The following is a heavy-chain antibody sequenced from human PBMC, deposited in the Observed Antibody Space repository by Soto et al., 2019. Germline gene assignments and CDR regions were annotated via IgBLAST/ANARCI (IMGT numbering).Heavy chain of an antibody. D-gene: IGHD6-19*01. V-gene: IGHV1-46*01. J-gene: IGHJ4*02. CDR1: GYTFTSYY. Sequence: DSVKVSCKASGYTFTSYYMHWVRQAPGQGLEWMGIINPSGGSTSYAQKFQGRVTMTRDTSTSTVYMELSSPRSEDTAVYYCARDLEPIAVAGTTFYYFDYWGQGTLVTVSS. CDR2: INPSGGST. CDR3: ARDLEPIAVAGTTFYYFDY.